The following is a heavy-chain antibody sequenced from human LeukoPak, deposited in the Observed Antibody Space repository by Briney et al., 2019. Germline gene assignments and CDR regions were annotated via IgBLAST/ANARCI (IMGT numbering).Heavy chain of an antibody. Sequence: SETLSLTCTVSGGSISSSSYYWGWIRQPPGKGLEWIGSIYHSGSTYYNSSLKSRVTISVDTSKNQFSLKLSSVTAADTAVYYCARQIFCSGGSCYPWFDPWGQGTQVTVSS. CDR2: IYHSGST. CDR1: GGSISSSSYY. J-gene: IGHJ5*02. CDR3: ARQIFCSGGSCYPWFDP. D-gene: IGHD2-15*01. V-gene: IGHV4-39*01.